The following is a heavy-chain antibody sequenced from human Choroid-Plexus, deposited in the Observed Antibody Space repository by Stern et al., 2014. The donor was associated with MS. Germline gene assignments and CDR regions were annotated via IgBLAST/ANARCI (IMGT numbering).Heavy chain of an antibody. D-gene: IGHD1-1*01. Sequence: QVQLQESGPGLVKPSETLSLTCTVSGGSISSSGFYWGWIRQPPGKGLEWIATLSYSGSTYYNSSLKSRVTMSPDPSKNPFSLRLSFVTAADTAVYYCARQGGRYSPKNWGQGTLVTVSS. CDR2: LSYSGST. CDR1: GGSISSSGFY. J-gene: IGHJ4*02. CDR3: ARQGGRYSPKN. V-gene: IGHV4-39*01.